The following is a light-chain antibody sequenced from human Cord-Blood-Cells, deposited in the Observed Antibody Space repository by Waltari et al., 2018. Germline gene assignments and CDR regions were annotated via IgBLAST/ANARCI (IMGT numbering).Light chain of an antibody. CDR3: CSYAGSSTFVV. J-gene: IGLJ2*01. CDR1: SSDVGSYNL. CDR2: EGS. Sequence: QSALTQPASVSGSPGPSITISCTGTSSDVGSYNLVSWYQQHPGKAHKLMIYEGSKGPSGVSNPFSGSKSGNTASLTISGLQAEDEADYYCCSYAGSSTFVVFCGGTKLTVL. V-gene: IGLV2-23*03.